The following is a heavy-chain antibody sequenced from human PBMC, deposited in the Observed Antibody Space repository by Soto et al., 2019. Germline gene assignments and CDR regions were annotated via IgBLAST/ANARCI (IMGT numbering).Heavy chain of an antibody. D-gene: IGHD6-13*01. CDR3: LAAAHLNGMDV. CDR1: GFTFSSYA. J-gene: IGHJ6*02. V-gene: IGHV3-30-3*01. CDR2: ISYDGSNK. Sequence: PGGSLRLSCAASGFTFSSYAMHWVRQAPGKGLEWVAVISYDGSNKYYADSVKGRFTISRDNSKNTLYLQMNSPRAEDTAVYYCLAAAHLNGMDVWGQGTTVTVYS.